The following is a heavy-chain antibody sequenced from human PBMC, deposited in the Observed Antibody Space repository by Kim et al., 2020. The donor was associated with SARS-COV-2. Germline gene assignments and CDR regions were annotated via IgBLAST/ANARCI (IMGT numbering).Heavy chain of an antibody. D-gene: IGHD3-22*01. V-gene: IGHV3-9*01. J-gene: IGHJ4*02. Sequence: GGSLRLSCAASGFTFDDYAMHWVRQAPGKGLEWVSGISWNSGSIGYADSVKGRFTISRDNAKNSLYLQMNSLRAEDTALYYCAKDRVYDSSGYFDYWGQGTLVTVSS. CDR2: ISWNSGSI. CDR3: AKDRVYDSSGYFDY. CDR1: GFTFDDYA.